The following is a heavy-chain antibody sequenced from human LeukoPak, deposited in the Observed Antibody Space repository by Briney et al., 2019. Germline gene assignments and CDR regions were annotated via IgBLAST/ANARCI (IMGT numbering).Heavy chain of an antibody. CDR1: GFTFSTYT. D-gene: IGHD1-26*01. V-gene: IGHV3-48*01. J-gene: IGHJ4*02. CDR2: IGATI. Sequence: PGGSLRLSCAASGFTFSTYTMNWVRQAPGKGLEWVSYIGATISYADSVKGRFTISRDNSKNTLYLQMNSLRAEDAAVYYCATIGDRRSGELYRIDYWGQGTLVTVSS. CDR3: ATIGDRRSGELYRIDY.